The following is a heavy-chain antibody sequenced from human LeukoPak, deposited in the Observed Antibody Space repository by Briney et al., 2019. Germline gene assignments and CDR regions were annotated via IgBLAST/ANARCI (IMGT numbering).Heavy chain of an antibody. J-gene: IGHJ2*01. CDR1: GYTFTSYD. CDR3: ARIWVRQGYWYFDL. Sequence: GASVNVSCKASGYTFTSYDVNWVRQATGQGLEWMGWMNPNSGGTNYAQKFQGRVTMTRDTSISTAYMELSRLRSDDTAVYYCARIWVRQGYWYFDLWGRGTLVTVSS. CDR2: MNPNSGGT. D-gene: IGHD3-10*01. V-gene: IGHV1-2*02.